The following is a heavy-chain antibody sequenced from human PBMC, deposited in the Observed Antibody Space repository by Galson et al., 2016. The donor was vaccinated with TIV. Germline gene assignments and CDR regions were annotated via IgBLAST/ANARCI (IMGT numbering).Heavy chain of an antibody. J-gene: IGHJ3*02. CDR2: ISGSGGDT. Sequence: SLRLSCAASGFTFNNYAMSWVRQAPGKGLEWVSGISGSGGDTYFADSVKGRFTISRDNSKNTLYLQLNSLRAEDTAVYYCAKRINYGGDAFENWGQGTMVTVSS. V-gene: IGHV3-23*01. CDR1: GFTFNNYA. D-gene: IGHD4-23*01. CDR3: AKRINYGGDAFEN.